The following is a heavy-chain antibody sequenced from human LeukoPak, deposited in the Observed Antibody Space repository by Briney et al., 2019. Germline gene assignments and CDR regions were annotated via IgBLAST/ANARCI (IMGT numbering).Heavy chain of an antibody. CDR2: ISSSSSYI. J-gene: IGHJ4*02. V-gene: IGHV3-21*01. D-gene: IGHD6-13*01. Sequence: GGSLRLSCAASGFTFSSYSMNWVRQAPGKGLEWVSSISSSSSYIYYADSVKGRFTISRDNAKNSLYLQMNSLRAEDTAVYYCARDLVAAAGNEGFDYWGQGTLATVSS. CDR3: ARDLVAAAGNEGFDY. CDR1: GFTFSSYS.